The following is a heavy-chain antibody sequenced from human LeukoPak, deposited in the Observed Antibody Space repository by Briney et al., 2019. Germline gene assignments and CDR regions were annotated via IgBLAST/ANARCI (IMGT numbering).Heavy chain of an antibody. CDR2: IKEDGSEQ. J-gene: IGHJ4*02. CDR3: ARAVTTALDY. V-gene: IGHV3-7*01. CDR1: GFTFSNYW. D-gene: IGHD4-17*01. Sequence: PGGSLRLSCAASGFTFSNYWMTWVRQAPGKGLEWVANIKEDGSEQKYVDSLKGRFTISRDNTKNSLYLRMNSLRAEDTAVYFCARAVTTALDYWGQGALVTVSS.